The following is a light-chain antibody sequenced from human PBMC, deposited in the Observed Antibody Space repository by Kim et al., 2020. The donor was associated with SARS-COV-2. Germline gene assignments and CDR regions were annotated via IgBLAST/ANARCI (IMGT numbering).Light chain of an antibody. Sequence: QSVLTQPPSASGTPGQRVTISCSGSSSNIGSNYVYWYQQLPGTAPKLLIYRKNQRPSGVPDRFSGSKSGTSASLAISGLRSEDEADYYCAAWDDSLGWVFGGGTQLTVL. CDR1: SSNIGSNY. V-gene: IGLV1-47*01. CDR3: AAWDDSLGWV. CDR2: RKN. J-gene: IGLJ3*02.